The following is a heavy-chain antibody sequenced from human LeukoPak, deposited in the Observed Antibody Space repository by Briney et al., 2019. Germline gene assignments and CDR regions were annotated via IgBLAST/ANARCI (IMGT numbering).Heavy chain of an antibody. CDR1: GFTFSSYW. J-gene: IGHJ4*02. D-gene: IGHD3-22*01. CDR3: AKVGSYHDFDY. CDR2: IKQDGSEK. V-gene: IGHV3-7*01. Sequence: GGSLRLSCAASGFTFSSYWMSWVRQAPGKGLEWVANIKQDGSEKYYVDSVKGRFTVSRDNSKNTLFLQMNSLRAEDTAVYYCAKVGSYHDFDYWGQGTLVTVSS.